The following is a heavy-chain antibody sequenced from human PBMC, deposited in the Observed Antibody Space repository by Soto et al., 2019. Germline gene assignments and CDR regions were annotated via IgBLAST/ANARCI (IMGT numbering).Heavy chain of an antibody. V-gene: IGHV1-58*01. Sequence: ASVKVSCKGSGPAFPASRVQWVRQTRGQRLEWMGWILVGSGDTNYSEKFQDRVTFSRDRSTSTVYMEMSGLRSEDTAIYYCAAYSSGFNRAFDYWGQGALGTVS. CDR3: AAYSSGFNRAFDY. CDR1: GPAFPASR. D-gene: IGHD3-22*01. J-gene: IGHJ4*02. CDR2: ILVGSGDT.